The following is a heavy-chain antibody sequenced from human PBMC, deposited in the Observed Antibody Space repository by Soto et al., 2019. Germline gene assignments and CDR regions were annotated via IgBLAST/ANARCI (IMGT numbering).Heavy chain of an antibody. CDR3: ASIAVAGPYYYYGMDV. J-gene: IGHJ6*02. CDR1: GGSISSYY. Sequence: SETLSLTCTVSGGSISSYYWSWIRQPAGKGLEWIGRIYTSGSTNYNPSLKSRVTMSVDTSKNQFSLKLSSVTAADTAVYYCASIAVAGPYYYYGMDVWGQGXTVTVYS. CDR2: IYTSGST. V-gene: IGHV4-4*07. D-gene: IGHD6-19*01.